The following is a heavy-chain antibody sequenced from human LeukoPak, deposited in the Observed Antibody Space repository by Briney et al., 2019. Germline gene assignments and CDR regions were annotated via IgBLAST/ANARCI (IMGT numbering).Heavy chain of an antibody. CDR2: ISGSGAST. J-gene: IGHJ4*02. CDR3: AKGQGCGDGCYMFEH. D-gene: IGHD2-21*02. CDR1: GFTFSSYA. V-gene: IGHV3-23*01. Sequence: PGGSLRLSCAASGFTFSSYAMSWVRQAPGKGLEWVSAISGSGASTYYADSVKGRFTISRDNSKNTLYLQMNSLRAEDTAVYYCAKGQGCGDGCYMFEHWGQGMLVTVSS.